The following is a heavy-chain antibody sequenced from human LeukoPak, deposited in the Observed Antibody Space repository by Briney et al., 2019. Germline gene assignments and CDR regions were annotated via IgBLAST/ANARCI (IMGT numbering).Heavy chain of an antibody. V-gene: IGHV3-33*01. D-gene: IGHD2-2*01. CDR2: IWYDGSNK. Sequence: PGGSLRLSCAASGFTFSSYGMHWVRQAPGKGLEWVAVIWYDGSNKYYADSVKGRFTISRDNSKNTLYLQMNSLRAEDTAVYYCARNAYCSSTSCYLGYYFDYWGQGTLVTASS. J-gene: IGHJ4*02. CDR1: GFTFSSYG. CDR3: ARNAYCSSTSCYLGYYFDY.